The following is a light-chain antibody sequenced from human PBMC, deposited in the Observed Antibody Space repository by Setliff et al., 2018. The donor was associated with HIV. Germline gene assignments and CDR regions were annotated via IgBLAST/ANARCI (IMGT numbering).Light chain of an antibody. J-gene: IGKJ4*01. Sequence: AIQMTQFPSSLSASVGDRVIITCRASQDIRNALGWYQQKPGKAPKLLIYAASSLPDGVPSRFGGGGSGTDFTLTISSLQPEDFAIYYCLQDRNYPLTFGGGTKV. CDR3: LQDRNYPLT. V-gene: IGKV1-6*01. CDR1: QDIRNA. CDR2: AAS.